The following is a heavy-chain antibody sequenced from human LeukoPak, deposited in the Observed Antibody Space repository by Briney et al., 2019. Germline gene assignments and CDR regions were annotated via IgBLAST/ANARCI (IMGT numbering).Heavy chain of an antibody. CDR1: GFTFSDYY. V-gene: IGHV3-11*01. D-gene: IGHD1-26*01. Sequence: PGGSLRLSCAASGFTFSDYYMSWIRQAPGKGLEWVSYISSSGSTIYYADSVKGRFTTSRDNAKNSLYLQMNSLRAEDTAVYYCARDLVGAYPHYGMDVWGQGTTVTVSS. J-gene: IGHJ6*02. CDR2: ISSSGSTI. CDR3: ARDLVGAYPHYGMDV.